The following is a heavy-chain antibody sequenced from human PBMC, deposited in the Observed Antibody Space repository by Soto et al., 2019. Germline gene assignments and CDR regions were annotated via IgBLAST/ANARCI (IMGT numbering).Heavy chain of an antibody. Sequence: SETLSLTCTVSGGSISSSSHYWGWVRQPPGKGLEWIASIKYSGNTYYNPSLKSRVTISVDTSKNQFSLKLSSVTAADTAVYYCDGYCSGGRCYSGGAFDIWGQGTMVTVSS. D-gene: IGHD2-15*01. CDR1: GGSISSSSHY. J-gene: IGHJ3*02. CDR2: IKYSGNT. V-gene: IGHV4-39*03. CDR3: DGYCSGGRCYSGGAFDI.